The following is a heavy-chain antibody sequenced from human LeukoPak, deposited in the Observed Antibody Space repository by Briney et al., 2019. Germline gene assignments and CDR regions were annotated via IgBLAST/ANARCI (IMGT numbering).Heavy chain of an antibody. CDR2: INPNSGGT. V-gene: IGHV1-2*02. J-gene: IGHJ4*02. CDR3: ARDLSDYYYDSSGYYGY. D-gene: IGHD3-22*01. CDR1: GYTFTGYY. Sequence: ASMKVSCKASGYTFTGYYMHWVRQAPGQGLEWMGWINPNSGGTNYAQKFQGRVTMTRDTSISTAYMELSRLRSDDTAVYYCARDLSDYYYDSSGYYGYWGQGTLVTVSS.